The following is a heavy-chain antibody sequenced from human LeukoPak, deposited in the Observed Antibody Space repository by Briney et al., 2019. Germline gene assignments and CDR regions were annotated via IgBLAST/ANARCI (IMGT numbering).Heavy chain of an antibody. J-gene: IGHJ5*02. CDR2: IYYSGST. CDR3: ARVETYYYDSSGLTGATNWFDP. D-gene: IGHD3-22*01. Sequence: SQTLSLTCTVSGGSISSYYWSWIRQPPGKGLEWIGYIYYSGSTNYNPSLKSRVTISVDTSKNQFSLKLSSVTAADTAVYYCARVETYYYDSSGLTGATNWFDPWGQGTLVTVSS. V-gene: IGHV4-59*01. CDR1: GGSISSYY.